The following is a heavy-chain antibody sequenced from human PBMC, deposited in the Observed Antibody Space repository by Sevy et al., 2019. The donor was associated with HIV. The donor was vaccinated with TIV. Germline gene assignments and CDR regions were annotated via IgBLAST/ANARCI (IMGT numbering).Heavy chain of an antibody. D-gene: IGHD6-19*01. CDR1: GFSFGSYA. CDR2: ISGSGDNT. Sequence: GGSLRLSCAASGFSFGSYAMSWVRQAPGKGLEWVSVISGSGDNTYYADSVKGRFTISRDNSKNTLYLQMNSLRAEDTAVYYCAKVQWLPTRWFDPWGQGTLVTVSS. J-gene: IGHJ5*02. CDR3: AKVQWLPTRWFDP. V-gene: IGHV3-23*01.